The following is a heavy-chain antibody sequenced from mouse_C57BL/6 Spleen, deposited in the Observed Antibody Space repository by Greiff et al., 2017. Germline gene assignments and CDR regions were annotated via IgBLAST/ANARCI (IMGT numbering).Heavy chain of an antibody. V-gene: IGHV10-1*01. J-gene: IGHJ2*01. CDR3: VRQYYDSSLFYFDY. CDR2: IRSKSNNYET. D-gene: IGHD1-1*01. Sequence: EVQLVESGGGLVQPKGSLKLSCAASGFSFNTYAMNWVRQAPGKGLEWVARIRSKSNNYETYYADSWKDRFTISRDDSESMLYLQMNNLKTEDTAMYYCVRQYYDSSLFYFDYWGEGTPLTVSS. CDR1: GFSFNTYA.